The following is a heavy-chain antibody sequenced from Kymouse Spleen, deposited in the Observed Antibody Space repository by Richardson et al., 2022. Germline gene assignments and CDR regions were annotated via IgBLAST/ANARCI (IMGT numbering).Heavy chain of an antibody. CDR2: IKSKTDGGTT. CDR1: GFTFSNAW. V-gene: IGHV3-15*01. J-gene: IGHJ6*02. CDR3: TTDYYGSGSYYNYYYYGMDV. D-gene: IGHD3-10*01. Sequence: EVQLVESGGGLVKPGGSLRLSCAASGFTFSNAWMSWVRQAPGKGLEWVGRIKSKTDGGTTDYAAPVKGRFTISRDDSKNTLYLQMNSLKTEDTAVYYCTTDYYGSGSYYNYYYYGMDVWGQGTTVTVSS.